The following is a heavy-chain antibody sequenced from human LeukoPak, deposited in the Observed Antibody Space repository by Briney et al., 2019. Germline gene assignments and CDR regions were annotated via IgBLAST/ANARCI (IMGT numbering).Heavy chain of an antibody. CDR2: INPNSGGT. CDR1: GYTFTGYY. Sequence: ASVKVSCKASGYTFTGYYMHWVRQAPGQGLEWMGWINPNSGGTNYAQKFQGRVTMTRDTSISTAYMELSRLRSDDTAVYYCARRYYDILTGYLSFDYWGQGTLVTVSS. J-gene: IGHJ4*02. V-gene: IGHV1-2*02. D-gene: IGHD3-9*01. CDR3: ARRYYDILTGYLSFDY.